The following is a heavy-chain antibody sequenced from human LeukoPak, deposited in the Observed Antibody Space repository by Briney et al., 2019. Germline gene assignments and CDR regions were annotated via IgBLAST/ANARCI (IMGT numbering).Heavy chain of an antibody. CDR2: ISSSGSTI. Sequence: GGSLRLSCAASGFTFSTYAVNWVRQAPGKGLEWVSYISSSGSTIYYADSVKGRFTISRDNAKNSLYLQMNSLRAEDTAVYYCARAGSGGDCYSDYWGQGTLVTVSS. J-gene: IGHJ4*02. D-gene: IGHD2-21*02. CDR1: GFTFSTYA. V-gene: IGHV3-48*04. CDR3: ARAGSGGDCYSDY.